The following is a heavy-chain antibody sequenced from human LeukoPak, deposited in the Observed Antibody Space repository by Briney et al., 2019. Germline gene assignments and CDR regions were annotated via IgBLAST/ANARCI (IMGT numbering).Heavy chain of an antibody. CDR3: ARDPPYYYDGRSP. CDR2: IKQDGSEK. D-gene: IGHD3-22*01. J-gene: IGHJ5*02. CDR1: GFTFSSYW. V-gene: IGHV3-7*01. Sequence: GGSLRLSCAASGFTFSSYWMSWVRQAPGKGLEWVANIKQDGSEKYYVDSVKGRFTISRDNAKNSLYLQMNSLRAEDTAVYYCARDPPYYYDGRSPWGQGTLVTVSS.